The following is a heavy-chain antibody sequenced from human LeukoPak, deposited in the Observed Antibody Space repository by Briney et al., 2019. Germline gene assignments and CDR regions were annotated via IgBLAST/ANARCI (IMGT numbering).Heavy chain of an antibody. CDR1: GFTFSSYG. D-gene: IGHD6-19*01. CDR2: ISYDGSNK. J-gene: IGHJ4*02. V-gene: IGHV3-30*18. Sequence: PGGSLRLSCAASGFTFSSYGMHWVRQAPGKGLKWVAVISYDGSNKYYADSVKGRFTISRDNSKNTLYLQMNSLRAEDTAVYYCAKGPTSVAGDYWGQGTLVTVSS. CDR3: AKGPTSVAGDY.